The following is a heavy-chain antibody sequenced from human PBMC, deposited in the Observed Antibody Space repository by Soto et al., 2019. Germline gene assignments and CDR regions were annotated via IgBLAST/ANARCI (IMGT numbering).Heavy chain of an antibody. CDR3: ARQGVVVVAIFFDN. J-gene: IGHJ4*02. CDR1: GGSISSSSYY. V-gene: IGHV4-39*01. Sequence: ETLSLTCTVSGGSISSSSYYWGWIRQPPGKGLEWIGSIYYSGSTYYNPSLKSRVTISVDTSKNQFSLKLSSVTAADTAVYYCARQGVVVVAIFFDNWGQGTLVTVSS. D-gene: IGHD2-15*01. CDR2: IYYSGST.